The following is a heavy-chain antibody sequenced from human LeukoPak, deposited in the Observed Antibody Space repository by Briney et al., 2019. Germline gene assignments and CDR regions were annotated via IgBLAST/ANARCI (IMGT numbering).Heavy chain of an antibody. Sequence: PRASVKVSCKASGYTFTGYYMHWVRQAPGQGLEWMGWINPNSGGTNYAQKFQGRVTMTRDTSISTAYMELSRLRSDDTAVYCCARGREYYYDSSGYSYWGQGTLVTVSS. CDR3: ARGREYYYDSSGYSY. J-gene: IGHJ4*02. CDR2: INPNSGGT. CDR1: GYTFTGYY. D-gene: IGHD3-22*01. V-gene: IGHV1-2*02.